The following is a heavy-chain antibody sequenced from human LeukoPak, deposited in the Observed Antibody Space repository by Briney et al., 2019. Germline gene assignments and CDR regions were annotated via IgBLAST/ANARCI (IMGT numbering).Heavy chain of an antibody. V-gene: IGHV4-4*07. CDR3: ARDQRLGFDY. CDR1: GVSISSYY. Sequence: SETLSLTCTVSGVSISSYYWSWIRQPAGKGLEWIGRVHTTGSTNYNPSLKSRVTMSVDTSKNRFSLKLSSVTAADTAVYYCARDQRLGFDYWGQGTLVTVSS. J-gene: IGHJ4*02. D-gene: IGHD7-27*01. CDR2: VHTTGST.